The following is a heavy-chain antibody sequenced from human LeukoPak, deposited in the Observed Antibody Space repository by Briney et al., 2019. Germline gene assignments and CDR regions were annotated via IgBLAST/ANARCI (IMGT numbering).Heavy chain of an antibody. Sequence: GGSLRLSCAASGFTFSSYWMHWVRQAPGKGLVWVSRINSDGSSTSYADSVKGRFTISRDNAKDTLYLQMNSLRAEDTAVYYCARGGYYDSSPLDAFDIWGQGTMVTVSS. CDR1: GFTFSSYW. J-gene: IGHJ3*02. CDR2: INSDGSST. CDR3: ARGGYYDSSPLDAFDI. V-gene: IGHV3-74*01. D-gene: IGHD3-22*01.